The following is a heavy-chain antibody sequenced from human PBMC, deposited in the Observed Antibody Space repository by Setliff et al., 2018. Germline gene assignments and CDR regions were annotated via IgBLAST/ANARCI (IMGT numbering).Heavy chain of an antibody. CDR3: ARISASSSHFDY. CDR1: GFSLNTSGMR. D-gene: IGHD6-13*01. V-gene: IGHV2-70*04. CDR2: IDWDDDK. J-gene: IGHJ4*02. Sequence: VNPTQTLTLTCTFSGFSLNTSGMRVSWIRQPPGKALEWLARIDWDDDKFYSTSLKARLTISKDTSKKQVVLTMTNMDPVDTATYYCARISASSSHFDYWGPGTLVTVSS.